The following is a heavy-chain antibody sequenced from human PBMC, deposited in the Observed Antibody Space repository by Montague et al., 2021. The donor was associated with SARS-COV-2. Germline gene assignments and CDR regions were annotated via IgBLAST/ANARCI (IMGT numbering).Heavy chain of an antibody. D-gene: IGHD3-22*01. J-gene: IGHJ6*02. V-gene: IGHV4-59*01. CDR3: ARDSDYYDSSAGDYDGMDV. CDR1: GGSISSYY. Sequence: SETLSLTCTVSGGSISSYYWSWIRQPPGKGLEWIGYIYYSGSTNYNPSLKSRLTISVDTYKNQFSLKLSSVTAADTAVYYCARDSDYYDSSAGDYDGMDVWGQGTTVTVSS. CDR2: IYYSGST.